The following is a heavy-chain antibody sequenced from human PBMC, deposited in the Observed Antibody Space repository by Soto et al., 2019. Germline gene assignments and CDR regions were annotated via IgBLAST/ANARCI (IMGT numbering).Heavy chain of an antibody. Sequence: SVKVSCKASGGTFSSYAISWVRQAPGQGLEWMGGIIPIFGTANYAQKFQGRVTITADKSTSTAYMELSSLRSEDTDVYYCARDRDYGDFLRAFDIWGKGTMVTVSS. CDR2: IIPIFGTA. J-gene: IGHJ3*02. CDR1: GGTFSSYA. CDR3: ARDRDYGDFLRAFDI. D-gene: IGHD4-17*01. V-gene: IGHV1-69*06.